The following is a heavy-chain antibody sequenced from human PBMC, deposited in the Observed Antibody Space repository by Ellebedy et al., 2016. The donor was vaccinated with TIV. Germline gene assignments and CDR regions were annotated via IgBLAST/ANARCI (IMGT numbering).Heavy chain of an antibody. D-gene: IGHD5-12*01. CDR3: AREGEWLRFGRYYYYGMDV. Sequence: AASVKVSCKASGYTFSNYFVHWVRQAPGEGLEWLGIINPSSGSTTYAQKLQGRLTMTRDTSTSTVYMELRSLRSEDTAVYYCAREGEWLRFGRYYYYGMDVWGQGTTVTVSS. CDR2: INPSSGST. J-gene: IGHJ6*02. CDR1: GYTFSNYF. V-gene: IGHV1-46*04.